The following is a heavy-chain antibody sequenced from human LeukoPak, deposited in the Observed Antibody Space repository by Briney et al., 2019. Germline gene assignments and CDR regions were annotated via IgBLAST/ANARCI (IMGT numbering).Heavy chain of an antibody. CDR1: GGTFSSYA. CDR2: IIPIFGTA. CDR3: ARADYCSGGSCYSGNFDY. Sequence: SVKVSCKASGGTFSSYAISWVRQAPGQGLEWMGGIIPIFGTANYAQKLQGRVTMTTDTSTSTAYMELRSLRSDDTAVYYCARADYCSGGSCYSGNFDYWGQGTLVTVSS. J-gene: IGHJ4*02. D-gene: IGHD2-15*01. V-gene: IGHV1-69*05.